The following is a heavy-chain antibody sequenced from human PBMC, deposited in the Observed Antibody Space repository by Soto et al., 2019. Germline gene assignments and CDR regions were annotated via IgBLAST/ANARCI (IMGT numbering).Heavy chain of an antibody. V-gene: IGHV1-69*13. D-gene: IGHD3-22*01. CDR3: AREPYYYDSSGYYYVPYYFDY. CDR1: GYTFTSYY. CDR2: IIPIFGTA. J-gene: IGHJ4*02. Sequence: SVKVSCKASGYTFTSYYMHWVRQAPGQGLEWMGGIIPIFGTANYAQKFQGRVTITADESTSTAYMELSSLRSEDTAVYYCAREPYYYDSSGYYYVPYYFDYWGQGTLVTVSS.